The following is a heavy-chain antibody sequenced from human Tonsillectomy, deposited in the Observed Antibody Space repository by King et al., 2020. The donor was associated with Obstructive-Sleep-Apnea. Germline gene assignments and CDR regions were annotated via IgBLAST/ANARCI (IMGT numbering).Heavy chain of an antibody. CDR3: ARAGISGIAY. J-gene: IGHJ4*02. V-gene: IGHV3-33*01. D-gene: IGHD1-14*01. CDR1: GFTFSTYG. CDR2: IWSDGSNT. Sequence: QLVQSGGGVVQPGGSLRLSCAASGFTFSTYGLHWVRQAPGKGLEWVAFIWSDGSNTHYADSVKGRFTISRDTSKKTLYLQISSLRAEDTALYFCARAGISGIAYWGQGVLVTVSS.